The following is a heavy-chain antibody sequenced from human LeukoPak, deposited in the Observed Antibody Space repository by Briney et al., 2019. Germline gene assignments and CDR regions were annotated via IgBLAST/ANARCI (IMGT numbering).Heavy chain of an antibody. CDR3: ARDGGYSGRPAFDY. CDR1: GGSVSSGSYY. CDR2: IYYSGST. J-gene: IGHJ4*02. V-gene: IGHV4-61*01. D-gene: IGHD1-26*01. Sequence: SETLSLTCTVSGGSVSSGSYYWSWIRQPPGKGLEWIGYIYYSGSTNYNPSLKSRVTISVDTSKNQFSLKLSSVTAADTAVYYCARDGGYSGRPAFDYWGQGTLVTVSS.